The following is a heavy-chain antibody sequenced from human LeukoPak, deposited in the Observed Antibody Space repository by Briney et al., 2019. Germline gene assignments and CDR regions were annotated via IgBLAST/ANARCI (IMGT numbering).Heavy chain of an antibody. CDR1: GFTFSRYW. D-gene: IGHD6-6*01. CDR3: ARESFAARWD. J-gene: IGHJ4*02. V-gene: IGHV3-7*01. Sequence: GGSLRLSCAASGFTFSRYWMSWVRQAPGKGLEWVANIKQDGSEKDYVDSVKGRFTISKDNAKNSLYLQMNSLTAEDTAVYYCARESFAARWDWGQGTLVTVSS. CDR2: IKQDGSEK.